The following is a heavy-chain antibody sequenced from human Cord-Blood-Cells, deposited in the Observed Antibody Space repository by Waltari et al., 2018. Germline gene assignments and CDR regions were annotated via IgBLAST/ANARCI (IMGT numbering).Heavy chain of an antibody. V-gene: IGHV4-59*01. D-gene: IGHD5-18*01. CDR2: IYYSGST. Sequence: QVQLQESGPGLVKPSETLSLTCTVSGGSISSYYWSWIRQPPGKGLEWIGYIYYSGSTNSNPSLKSRVTISVDTSKNQFSLKLSSVTAADTAVYYCAGNTAMVGWFDPWGQGTLVTVSS. J-gene: IGHJ5*02. CDR3: AGNTAMVGWFDP. CDR1: GGSISSYY.